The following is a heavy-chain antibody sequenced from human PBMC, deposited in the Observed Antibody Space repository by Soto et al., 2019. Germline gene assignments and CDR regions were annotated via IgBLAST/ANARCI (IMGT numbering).Heavy chain of an antibody. CDR1: GDSFTTDW. V-gene: IGHV5-51*01. CDR2: IYPGDFDT. Sequence: PGESLKISCRVSGDSFTTDWSAWVRQMRGKGLEWMGTIYPGDFDTRYSPSFQGQVTISVDKSINTAYLQWNSLNASDSAMYYCARKHSRGYFNWFAPWGQGTLVTVSS. D-gene: IGHD3-22*01. J-gene: IGHJ5*02. CDR3: ARKHSRGYFNWFAP.